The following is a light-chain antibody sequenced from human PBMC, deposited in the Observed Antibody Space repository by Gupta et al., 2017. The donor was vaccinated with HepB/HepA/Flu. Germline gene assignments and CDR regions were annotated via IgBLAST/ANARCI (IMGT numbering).Light chain of an antibody. J-gene: IGKJ2*02. CDR2: DAS. Sequence: EIVLTQSPATLSLSPGERATLSCRASYNVGSSLAWYQKKPGQGPRLLIFDASKRATGIYASFSGSGDGTDCNLTINSREPEDFAVYFCQYLATGHPGCNFGQGTKLEI. V-gene: IGKV3-11*01. CDR1: YNVGSS. CDR3: QYLATGHPGCN.